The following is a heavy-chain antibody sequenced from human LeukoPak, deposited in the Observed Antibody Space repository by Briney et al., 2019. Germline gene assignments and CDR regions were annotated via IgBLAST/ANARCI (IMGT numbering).Heavy chain of an antibody. D-gene: IGHD5-18*01. CDR2: ISSDGSNK. CDR1: TFTFSSYA. V-gene: IGHV3-30*04. CDR3: AKWKTLTAMAYYFDH. Sequence: PGRSLRLSCAAYTFTFSSYAMHWVRQAPGKGLEWVTVISSDGSNKYYAVSVKGRFTISRDNSKNTLYLQMDSLRAEDTAVYYCAKWKTLTAMAYYFDHWGQGTLVTVSS. J-gene: IGHJ4*02.